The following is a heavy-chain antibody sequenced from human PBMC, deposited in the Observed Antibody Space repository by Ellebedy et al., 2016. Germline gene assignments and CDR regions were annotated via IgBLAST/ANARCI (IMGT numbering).Heavy chain of an antibody. D-gene: IGHD2-2*01. V-gene: IGHV1-2*02. Sequence: ASVKVSCXASGYTFTGYYMHWVRQAPGQGLEWMGWINPNSGGTNYAQKFQGRVTMTRDTSISTAYMELSRLRSDDTAVYYCARGLRIVVVPANWFNPWGQGTLVTVSS. CDR2: INPNSGGT. CDR1: GYTFTGYY. CDR3: ARGLRIVVVPANWFNP. J-gene: IGHJ5*02.